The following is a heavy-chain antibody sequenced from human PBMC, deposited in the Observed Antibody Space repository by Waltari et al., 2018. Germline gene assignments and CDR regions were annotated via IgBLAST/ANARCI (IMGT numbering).Heavy chain of an antibody. CDR2: SHHSGYT. CDR3: ARGLIYCSSGSCVGY. Sequence: QGQLQQWGAGLLKPSETLSLTCTVHGGSFNDYFWTWIRQAPGKGLEWIGESHHSGYTNYTPSLKSRVSISVDTSKSEFSLKMTSVTAADTAMYYCARGLIYCSSGSCVGYWGQGTLVTVSS. D-gene: IGHD2-15*01. CDR1: GGSFNDYF. J-gene: IGHJ4*02. V-gene: IGHV4-34*01.